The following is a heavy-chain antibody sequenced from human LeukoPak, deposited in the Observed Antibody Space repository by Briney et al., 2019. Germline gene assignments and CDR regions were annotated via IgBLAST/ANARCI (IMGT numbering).Heavy chain of an antibody. D-gene: IGHD6-13*01. V-gene: IGHV4-34*01. CDR2: INHSGST. CDR3: ARVIAAAGSV. J-gene: IGHJ4*02. CDR1: GGSFSGYH. Sequence: PSEALSLTCAVYGGSFSGYHWSWIRQPPGKGLEWIGEINHSGSTNYNPSLKSRVTISVDTSKNQFSLKLSSVTAADTAVYYCARVIAAAGSVWGQGTLATVSS.